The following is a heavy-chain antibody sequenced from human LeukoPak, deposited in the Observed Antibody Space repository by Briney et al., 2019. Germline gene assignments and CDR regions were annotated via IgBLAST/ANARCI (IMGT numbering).Heavy chain of an antibody. J-gene: IGHJ4*02. V-gene: IGHV1-8*01. CDR3: ARWGAYCGGDCLASEYYFDY. Sequence: ASVKVSCKASGYTFTSYDINWVREATGQGLEWRGWMNPNSGNTGYEQKFQGRVSMTRNSSISTAYMELSSLRSEDTAVYYCARWGAYCGGDCLASEYYFDYWGQGTLVTVSS. D-gene: IGHD2-21*02. CDR1: GYTFTSYD. CDR2: MNPNSGNT.